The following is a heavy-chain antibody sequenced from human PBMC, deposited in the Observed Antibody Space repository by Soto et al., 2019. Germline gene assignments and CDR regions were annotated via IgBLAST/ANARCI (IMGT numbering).Heavy chain of an antibody. V-gene: IGHV3-7*01. CDR3: ARRVIVVVPAAMMGVGVYYYYYMDV. D-gene: IGHD2-2*01. CDR2: IKQDGSEK. Sequence: GGSLRLSCAASGFTFSSYWMSWVRQAPGKGLEWVANIKQDGSEKYYVDSVKGRFTISRDNAKNSLYLQMNSLRAEDTAVYYCARRVIVVVPAAMMGVGVYYYYYMDVWGKGTTVTVSS. J-gene: IGHJ6*03. CDR1: GFTFSSYW.